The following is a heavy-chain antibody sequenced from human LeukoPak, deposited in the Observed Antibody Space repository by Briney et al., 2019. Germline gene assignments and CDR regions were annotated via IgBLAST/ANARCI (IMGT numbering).Heavy chain of an antibody. CDR2: IYYSGST. J-gene: IGHJ4*02. CDR3: ARGARYCSGGSCYSGSTGFDY. Sequence: SETLSLTCTVSGGSISSYYWSWIRQPPGKGLEWIGYIYYSGSTNYNPSLKSRVTISVDTSKSQFSLKLSSVTAADTAVYYCARGARYCSGGSCYSGSTGFDYWGQGTLVTVSS. V-gene: IGHV4-59*01. D-gene: IGHD2-15*01. CDR1: GGSISSYY.